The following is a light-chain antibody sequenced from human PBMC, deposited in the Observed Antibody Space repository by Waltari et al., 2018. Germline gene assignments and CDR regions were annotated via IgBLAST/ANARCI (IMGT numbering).Light chain of an antibody. V-gene: IGKV1-9*01. CDR1: QGISSY. CDR3: QQRNSYPIT. Sequence: DIQLTQSPSFLSASVGDRVTITCRASQGISSYLAWYQQKPGKAPNLLIYGASTLQSGVPSRFSGSGSGTEFTLTISSLQPEDFATYYCQQRNSYPITFGQGTRLEIK. J-gene: IGKJ5*01. CDR2: GAS.